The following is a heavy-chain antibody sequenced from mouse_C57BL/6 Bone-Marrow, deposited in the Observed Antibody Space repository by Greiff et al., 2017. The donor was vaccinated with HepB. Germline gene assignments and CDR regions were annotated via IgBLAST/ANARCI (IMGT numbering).Heavy chain of an antibody. Sequence: VKLQESGAELVRPGASVTLSCKASGYTFTDYEMHWVKQTPVHGLEWIGAIDPETGGTAYNQKFKGKAILTADKSSSTAYMALRSLTSEDSAVYYCTSTRGFAYWGQGTLVTVSA. CDR2: IDPETGGT. CDR1: GYTFTDYE. J-gene: IGHJ3*01. D-gene: IGHD3-1*01. CDR3: TSTRGFAY. V-gene: IGHV1-15*01.